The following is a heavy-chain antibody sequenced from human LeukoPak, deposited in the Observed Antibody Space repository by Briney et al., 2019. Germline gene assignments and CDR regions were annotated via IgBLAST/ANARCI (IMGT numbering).Heavy chain of an antibody. V-gene: IGHV3-74*01. D-gene: IGHD2/OR15-2a*01. J-gene: IGHJ4*02. CDR3: VSFYEAY. CDR1: GNYW. CDR2: INSDGSWT. Sequence: RGSLRLSCAASGNYWMHWVRQAPGKGLVWVSHINSDGSWTSYADSVKGRFTISKDNAKNTVYLQMNNLRAEDTAVYYCVSFYEAYWGRGTLVTVSS.